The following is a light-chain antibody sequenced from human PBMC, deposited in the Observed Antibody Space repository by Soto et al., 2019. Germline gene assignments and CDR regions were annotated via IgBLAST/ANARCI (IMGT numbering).Light chain of an antibody. Sequence: EMVMTQSPATLSVSPGERVTLSCRASESVHRNLAWYQQKPGQGPSLLIYYASTMATGVPDRFTGSGSGTEFTLTISSLQSEDFGVYHCQHYSNLPPTFGPGTKVEIK. J-gene: IGKJ3*01. CDR1: ESVHRN. CDR2: YAS. V-gene: IGKV3-15*01. CDR3: QHYSNLPPT.